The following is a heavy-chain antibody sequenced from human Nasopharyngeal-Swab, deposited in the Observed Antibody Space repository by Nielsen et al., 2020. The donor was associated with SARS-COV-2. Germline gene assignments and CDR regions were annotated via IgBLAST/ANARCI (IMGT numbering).Heavy chain of an antibody. Sequence: ASVKVSCKASGYTFTSYYMHWVRQAPGQGLEWIGIINPSGGSTSYAQKFQGRVTMTRDTSTSTVYMELSSLRSEDTAVYYCARDGKIIAARLYYYYYMDVWGKGTTVTVSS. CDR1: GYTFTSYY. V-gene: IGHV1-46*01. CDR2: INPSGGST. D-gene: IGHD6-6*01. CDR3: ARDGKIIAARLYYYYYMDV. J-gene: IGHJ6*03.